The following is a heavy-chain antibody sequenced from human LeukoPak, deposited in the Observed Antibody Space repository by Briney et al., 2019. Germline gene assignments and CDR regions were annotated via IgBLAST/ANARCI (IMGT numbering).Heavy chain of an antibody. V-gene: IGHV3-23*01. CDR3: ARDLCWGCFDD. CDR2: ITSSGGST. Sequence: PGGSLRLSCAASGFTFNTYGMTWVRQAPGKGLEWVSAITSSGGSTYYGDSVKGRFTIPRDNSRNTLYLQMNSLRVDDTAVYYCARDLCWGCFDDWGQGNLVTVSS. J-gene: IGHJ4*02. CDR1: GFTFNTYG. D-gene: IGHD3-10*02.